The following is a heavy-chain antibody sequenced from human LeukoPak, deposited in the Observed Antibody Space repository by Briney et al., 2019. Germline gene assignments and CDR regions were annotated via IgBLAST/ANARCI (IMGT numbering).Heavy chain of an antibody. CDR1: GYTFTSYA. CDR2: INTNTGNP. CDR3: ARGEGGDYGRNNYYYYGMDV. Sequence: ASVKVSCKASGYTFTSYAMNWVRQAPGQGLEWMGWINTNTGNPTYAQGFTGRFVFSLDTSVSTAYLQISSLKAEDTAVYYCARGEGGDYGRNNYYYYGMDVWGQGTTVTVSS. V-gene: IGHV7-4-1*02. D-gene: IGHD4-17*01. J-gene: IGHJ6*02.